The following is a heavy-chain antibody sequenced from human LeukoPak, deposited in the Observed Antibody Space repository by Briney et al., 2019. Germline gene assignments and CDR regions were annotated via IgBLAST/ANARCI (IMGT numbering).Heavy chain of an antibody. V-gene: IGHV3-7*01. CDR3: AKDGGGYYPYYYYYMDV. D-gene: IGHD3-22*01. CDR1: GFTFNNYW. Sequence: GGSLRLSCAASGFTFNNYWMTWVRQAPGKGLEWVAIIKQDGSEQYYVDSVKGRFTISRDNSKHTLYLQMNSLRAEDTAVYYCAKDGGGYYPYYYYYMDVWGKGTTVTISS. J-gene: IGHJ6*03. CDR2: IKQDGSEQ.